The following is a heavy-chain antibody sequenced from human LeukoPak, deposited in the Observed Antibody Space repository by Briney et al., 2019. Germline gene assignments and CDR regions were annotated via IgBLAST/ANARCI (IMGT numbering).Heavy chain of an antibody. CDR1: GLTFDDYA. CDR3: ARGAYSSGWAYFDH. D-gene: IGHD6-19*01. J-gene: IGHJ4*02. CDR2: ISWNSGSI. Sequence: GGSLRLSCAASGLTFDDYAMHWVRQAPGKGLEWVSGISWNSGSIGYADSVKGRFTISRDNAKNSLYLHMDSLRAEDTAVYYCARGAYSSGWAYFDHWGQGTLVTVSS. V-gene: IGHV3-9*01.